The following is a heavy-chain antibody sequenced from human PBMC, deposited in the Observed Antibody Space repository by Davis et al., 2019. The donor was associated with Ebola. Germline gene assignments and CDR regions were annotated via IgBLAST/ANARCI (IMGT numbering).Heavy chain of an antibody. D-gene: IGHD3-9*01. CDR3: ARDAFSLSRYDTEDH. CDR2: ISGSATST. Sequence: GGSLRLSCVASGFTSSDYWMHWVRQAPGKGLEWVSYISGSATSTFYADSVKGRFTISRDNARDSLYLQMDSLRVEDTAIYYCARDAFSLSRYDTEDHWGQGTLVTVSS. CDR1: GFTSSDYW. V-gene: IGHV3-11*04. J-gene: IGHJ4*02.